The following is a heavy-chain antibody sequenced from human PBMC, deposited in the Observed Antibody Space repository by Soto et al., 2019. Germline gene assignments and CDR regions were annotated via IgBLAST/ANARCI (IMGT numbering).Heavy chain of an antibody. CDR3: ARDGLRNFDY. J-gene: IGHJ4*02. D-gene: IGHD4-17*01. CDR1: GGSFSGYY. V-gene: IGHV4-34*01. Sequence: QVQLQQWGAGLLKPSETLSLTCAVYGGSFSGYYWSWIRQPPGKGLEWIGEINHSGSTNYTPSLKSRVTISVDTSKNQFALKLSSVTAADTAVDYCARDGLRNFDYWGQGNLVTVSS. CDR2: INHSGST.